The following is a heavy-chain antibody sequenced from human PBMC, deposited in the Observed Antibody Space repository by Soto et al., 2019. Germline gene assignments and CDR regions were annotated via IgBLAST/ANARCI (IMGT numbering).Heavy chain of an antibody. Sequence: QVQLVQSGAEVKKPGASVKVSCKASGYTSTSYGIRWLRQAPGQGLEWMGWISAYNGNTKYAQKLHGRVTMTTDTSTSPAYLELRCLRSDDTAVYYCARDAAIGMNDYWGQGTLVTVSS. CDR3: ARDAAIGMNDY. CDR2: ISAYNGNT. V-gene: IGHV1-18*01. CDR1: GYTSTSYG. J-gene: IGHJ4*02.